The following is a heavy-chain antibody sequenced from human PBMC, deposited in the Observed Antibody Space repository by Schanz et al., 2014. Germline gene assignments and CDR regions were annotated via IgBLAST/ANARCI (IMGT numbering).Heavy chain of an antibody. Sequence: DVHLLESGGGLVQPGGSLRLSCAASGFTFSSHWMHWVRQDPGKGLVWVARINSVGSNTDYADSVTGRFTISRDKSKSTLFLQMNSLRVEDSAIYYCAKDISDTSGKDDYWGQGTLVTVAA. CDR2: INSVGSNT. J-gene: IGHJ4*02. CDR1: GFTFSSHW. V-gene: IGHV3-74*01. D-gene: IGHD3-22*01. CDR3: AKDISDTSGKDDY.